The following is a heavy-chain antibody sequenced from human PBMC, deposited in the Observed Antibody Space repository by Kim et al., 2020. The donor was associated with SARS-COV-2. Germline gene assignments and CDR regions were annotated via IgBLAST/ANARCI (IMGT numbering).Heavy chain of an antibody. J-gene: IGHJ4*02. Sequence: SPASVERRFTISRDNPTNSLYLHLSSLRADDTAVYYCARSMGDATSAHDYWGQGTLVTVSS. V-gene: IGHV3-11*03. CDR3: ARSMGDATSAHDY. D-gene: IGHD2-15*01.